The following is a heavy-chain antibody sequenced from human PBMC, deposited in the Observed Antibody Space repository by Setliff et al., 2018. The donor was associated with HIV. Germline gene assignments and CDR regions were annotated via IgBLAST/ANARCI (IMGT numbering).Heavy chain of an antibody. V-gene: IGHV4-34*01. Sequence: PSETLSLTCAVYGGSFSGYFWSWIRQPPQKSLEWIGEINHSGDTYYNPSLKSRVTISVDTSKNQFSLKLTSVTAADTAVYYCARAAGYSSQLSNFDYWGQGTLVTVSS. CDR2: INHSGDT. CDR3: ARAAGYSSQLSNFDY. CDR1: GGSFSGYF. D-gene: IGHD6-13*01. J-gene: IGHJ4*02.